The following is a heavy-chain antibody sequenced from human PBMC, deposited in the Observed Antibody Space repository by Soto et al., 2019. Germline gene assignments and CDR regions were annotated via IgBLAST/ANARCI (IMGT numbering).Heavy chain of an antibody. Sequence: QVQLQQWGAGLLKPSETLSLSCAVYGGYFNDNYYTWFRQPPGKGLEWIGEISRSGTTKYIPSLKSPASLSFDTAKTQVSMKVTSVTAEDKAVYYCATSLWFGTQVELWGQGALVTVSS. CDR3: ATSLWFGTQVEL. CDR2: ISRSGTT. J-gene: IGHJ5*02. D-gene: IGHD3-10*01. CDR1: GGYFNDNY. V-gene: IGHV4-34*01.